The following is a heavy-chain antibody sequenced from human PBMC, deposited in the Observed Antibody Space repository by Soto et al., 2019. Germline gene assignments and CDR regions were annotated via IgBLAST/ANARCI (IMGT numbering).Heavy chain of an antibody. D-gene: IGHD1-26*01. CDR2: IYYSGST. CDR1: GGSLSRYY. Sequence: SETLSLTCTVSGGSLSRYYWSWIRQPPGQGLEWIGHIYYSGSTSYNPSLNSRVTISVVTSKNQFSLNLSSVTAADTAVYYCARFGVGSTKNPTFDYWGQGALVTVSS. J-gene: IGHJ4*02. V-gene: IGHV4-59*01. CDR3: ARFGVGSTKNPTFDY.